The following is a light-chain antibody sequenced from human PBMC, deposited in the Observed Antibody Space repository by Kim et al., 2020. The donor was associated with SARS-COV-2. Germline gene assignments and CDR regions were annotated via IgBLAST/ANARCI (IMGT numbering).Light chain of an antibody. J-gene: IGKJ4*01. V-gene: IGKV4-1*01. CDR3: QQYYASPVT. Sequence: IVMTQSPDSLAVSLGERATITCKSSRSISSATSNRSSLAWYQQRPGQSPKLIIYWASARESGVPDRFSGSGSGTDFSLTISNLQPEDVATYHRQQYYASPVTFAGGTKLEIK. CDR1: RSISSATSNRSS. CDR2: WAS.